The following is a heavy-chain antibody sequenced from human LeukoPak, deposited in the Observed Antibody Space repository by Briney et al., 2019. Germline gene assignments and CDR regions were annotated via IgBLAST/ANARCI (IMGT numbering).Heavy chain of an antibody. CDR1: GFTFSSCA. J-gene: IGHJ4*02. V-gene: IGHV3-23*01. CDR2: ISVIGGSP. Sequence: HPGGSLRLSCAASGFTFSSCAMSWVRPAPRRGLEWVSAISVIGGSPYYADSVKGQFTISRDNCKNTRYLQMNRLRAEGTAVYYCAKDHSGWYGDFDYWGQGTLVTVPS. CDR3: AKDHSGWYGDFDY. D-gene: IGHD6-19*01.